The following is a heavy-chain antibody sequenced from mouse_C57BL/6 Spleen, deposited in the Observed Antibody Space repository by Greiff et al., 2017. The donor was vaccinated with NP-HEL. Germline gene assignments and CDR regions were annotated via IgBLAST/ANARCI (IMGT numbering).Heavy chain of an antibody. CDR2: ISYDGSN. V-gene: IGHV3-6*01. Sequence: EVKLQESGPGLVKPSQSLSLTCSVTGYSITSGYYWNWIRQFPGNKLEWMGYISYDGSNNYNPSLKNRISITRDTSKNQFFLKLNSVTTEDSATYYCARGDDGYYFFDYWGQGTTLTLSS. CDR1: GYSITSGYY. D-gene: IGHD2-3*01. CDR3: ARGDDGYYFFDY. J-gene: IGHJ2*01.